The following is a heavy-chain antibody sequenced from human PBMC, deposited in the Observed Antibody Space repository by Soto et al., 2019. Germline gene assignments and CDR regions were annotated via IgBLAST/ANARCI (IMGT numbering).Heavy chain of an antibody. V-gene: IGHV4-38-2*01. CDR2: IFHTGST. D-gene: IGHD6-25*01. J-gene: IGHJ6*02. Sequence: SETLSLTCAVSGYSISSGHSWGWIRRPPGKGLEWIGSIFHTGSTYYNPSLKSRVTLSVDTSKNQFSLKLSSVTAADTAVYFCATLPRLDGMDVWGQGTTVTVSS. CDR1: GYSISSGHS. CDR3: ATLPRLDGMDV.